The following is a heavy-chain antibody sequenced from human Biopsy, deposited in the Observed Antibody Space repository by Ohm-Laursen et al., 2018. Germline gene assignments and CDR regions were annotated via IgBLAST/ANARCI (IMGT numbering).Heavy chain of an antibody. CDR3: AAFPFSGGPAFDI. J-gene: IGHJ3*02. V-gene: IGHV4-59*02. Sequence: GTLSLTCSVSGGSVGDYFLSWIRLVPGKRPEWIGYTHYRGTSENNPSLRSRVTTSVDISRNQFFLNMKSVTGADTAVYYCAAFPFSGGPAFDIWGQGTTVIVSS. CDR1: GGSVGDYF. D-gene: IGHD2/OR15-2a*01. CDR2: THYRGTS.